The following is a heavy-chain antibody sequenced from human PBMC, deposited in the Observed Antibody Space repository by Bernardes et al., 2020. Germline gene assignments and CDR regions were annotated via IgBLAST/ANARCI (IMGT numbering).Heavy chain of an antibody. D-gene: IGHD1-26*01. Sequence: SETLSRTCTVSGGSVSSGSYYWNWIRQPPGKGLEWIGYIYYSGSTNHNPSVTSRVTISVDTSKNQFSLRLSSVTAADTAVYYCARGTSGSFNLDYWGQGTLVTVSS. CDR3: ARGTSGSFNLDY. J-gene: IGHJ4*02. CDR2: IYYSGST. V-gene: IGHV4-61*01. CDR1: GGSVSSGSYY.